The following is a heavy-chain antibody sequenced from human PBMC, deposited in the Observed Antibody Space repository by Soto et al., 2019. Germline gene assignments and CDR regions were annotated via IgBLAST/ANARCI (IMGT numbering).Heavy chain of an antibody. CDR3: ARNYYDFWSGPHLFSHYYYYYYMDV. V-gene: IGHV1-46*03. CDR2: INPSGGST. Sequence: GASVKVSCKASGYTFTSYYMHWVRQAPGQGLEWMGIINPSGGSTSYAQKFQGRVTMTRDTSTSTVYMELSSLRSEDTAVYYCARNYYDFWSGPHLFSHYYYYYYMDVWGKGTTVTVSS. J-gene: IGHJ6*03. D-gene: IGHD3-3*01. CDR1: GYTFTSYY.